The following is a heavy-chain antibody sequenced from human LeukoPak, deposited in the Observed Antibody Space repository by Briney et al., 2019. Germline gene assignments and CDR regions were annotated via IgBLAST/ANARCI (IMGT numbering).Heavy chain of an antibody. Sequence: GGSLRFSCAASGFTFIRYAMHWVRQAPGKGLEWVANINQDGSEKYYVDSVKGRFTISRDNAKNSLYLQMNSLRAEDTALYYCARAIYGSSGVWGQGTMVTVSS. CDR3: ARAIYGSSGV. J-gene: IGHJ3*01. V-gene: IGHV3-7*03. D-gene: IGHD3-22*01. CDR1: GFTFIRYA. CDR2: INQDGSEK.